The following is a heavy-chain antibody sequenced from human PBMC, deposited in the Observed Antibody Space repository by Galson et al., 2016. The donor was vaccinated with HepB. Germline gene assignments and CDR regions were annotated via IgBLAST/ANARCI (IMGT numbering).Heavy chain of an antibody. V-gene: IGHV4-61*01. CDR1: GASVSSESYY. J-gene: IGHJ6*02. CDR2: VFDSGRT. Sequence: SETLSRTCSVSGASVSSESYYWNWIRQPPGKGLEWIGYVFDSGRTNYNPSLKSRATISVDTSINQLSLKLSFVTAADTAMYYCARDYTSSGSATYYYGMAVWGQGPTVTVSS. D-gene: IGHD6-13*01. CDR3: ARDYTSSGSATYYYGMAV.